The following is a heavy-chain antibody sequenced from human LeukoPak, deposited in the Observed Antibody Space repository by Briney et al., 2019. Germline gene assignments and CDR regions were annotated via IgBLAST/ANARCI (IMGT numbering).Heavy chain of an antibody. J-gene: IGHJ4*02. CDR2: IGTAGDT. D-gene: IGHD4-23*01. CDR3: ARDTGGKGAFDY. Sequence: GGSLRLSCAASGFTFSSYDMPWVRQATGKGLEWVSAIGTAGDTYYPGSVKGRFTISRENAKNSLYLQMNSLRAGDTAVYYCARDTGGKGAFDYWGQGTLVTVSS. V-gene: IGHV3-13*01. CDR1: GFTFSSYD.